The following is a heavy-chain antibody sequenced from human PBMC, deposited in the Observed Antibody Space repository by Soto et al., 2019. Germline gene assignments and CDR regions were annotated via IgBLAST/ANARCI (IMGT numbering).Heavy chain of an antibody. V-gene: IGHV3-21*01. CDR1: GFTFSSYS. CDR2: ISSSSSYI. J-gene: IGHJ6*02. Sequence: PGGSLRLSCAASGFTFSSYSMNWVRQAPGKGLEWASSISSSSSYIYYADSVKGRFTISRDNAKNSLYLQMNSLRAEDTAVYYCARELIAARHDYYGMDVWGQGTTVTISS. D-gene: IGHD6-6*01. CDR3: ARELIAARHDYYGMDV.